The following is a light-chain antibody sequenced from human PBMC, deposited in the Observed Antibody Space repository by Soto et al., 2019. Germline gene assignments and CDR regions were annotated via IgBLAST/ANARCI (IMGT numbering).Light chain of an antibody. CDR3: HQYGYSPNT. CDR2: GAS. V-gene: IGKV3-20*01. CDR1: RSVSSRY. J-gene: IGKJ2*01. Sequence: EIVLTQSPGTLSLSPGERATLSCRASRSVSSRYLAWYQQKAGQAPRLLISGASSRATGIPDRFSGSGSGTDVTLIISRLEPEDFVMYYCHQYGYSPNTFGRETKVEIK.